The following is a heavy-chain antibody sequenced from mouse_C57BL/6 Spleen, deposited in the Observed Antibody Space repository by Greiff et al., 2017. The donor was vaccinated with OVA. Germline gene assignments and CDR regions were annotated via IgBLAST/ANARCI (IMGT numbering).Heavy chain of an antibody. D-gene: IGHD3-2*02. V-gene: IGHV1-50*01. J-gene: IGHJ2*01. CDR3: ARGGQLRLLYYFDY. CDR1: GYTFTSYW. Sequence: VQLQESGAELVKPGASVKLSCKASGYTFTSYWMQWVKQRPGQGLEWIGEIDPSDSYTNYNQKFKGKATLTVDTSSSTAYMQLSSLTSEDSAVYYCARGGQLRLLYYFDYWGQGTTLTVSS. CDR2: IDPSDSYT.